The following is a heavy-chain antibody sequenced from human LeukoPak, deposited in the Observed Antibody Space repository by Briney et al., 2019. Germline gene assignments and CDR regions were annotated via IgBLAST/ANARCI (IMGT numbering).Heavy chain of an antibody. CDR3: ARDFRIAAAVGGMDV. J-gene: IGHJ6*02. V-gene: IGHV4-39*07. CDR2: MYHSGST. D-gene: IGHD6-13*01. Sequence: TPSEALSLTCTVSGGSISSSSYYWGWIRQPPGKGLEWIGSMYHSGSTYYSPSLKSRVTISVDTSKNQFSLKLSSVTAADTAVYYCARDFRIAAAVGGMDVWGQGTTVTVSS. CDR1: GGSISSSSYY.